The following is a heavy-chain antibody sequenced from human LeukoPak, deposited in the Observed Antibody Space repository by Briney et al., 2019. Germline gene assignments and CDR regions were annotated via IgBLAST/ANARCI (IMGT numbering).Heavy chain of an antibody. D-gene: IGHD4-17*01. J-gene: IGHJ4*02. Sequence: PSETLSLTCTVSGGSISSSSYYWGWIRQPPGKGLEWIGSIYYSGSTYYNPSLKSRVTISVDTSKNQFSLKLSSVTAADTAVYYCAEGGYGEGFDYWGQGTLVTVSS. CDR3: AEGGYGEGFDY. CDR1: GGSISSSSYY. CDR2: IYYSGST. V-gene: IGHV4-39*07.